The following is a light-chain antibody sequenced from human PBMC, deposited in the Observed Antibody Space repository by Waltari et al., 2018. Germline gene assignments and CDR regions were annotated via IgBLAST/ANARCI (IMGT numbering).Light chain of an antibody. Sequence: DIVMTQSPLSLPVTPGEPASISCRSSQSLLHSNGYTYLDWYLQKPWQSPQLLIYFGSNRASGVPDRFSDSGSGTDFTLKISRVEAEDVGVYYCMQALQTPYTFGQGTKLEIK. CDR1: QSLLHSNGYTY. V-gene: IGKV2-28*01. CDR3: MQALQTPYT. J-gene: IGKJ2*01. CDR2: FGS.